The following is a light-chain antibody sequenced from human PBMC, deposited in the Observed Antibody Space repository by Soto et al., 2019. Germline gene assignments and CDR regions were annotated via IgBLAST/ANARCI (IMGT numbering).Light chain of an antibody. CDR2: GAS. Sequence: EIVMTQSPATLSLSLGERAALSCRASQSVTTNLAWYQQKPGQAPRLLIYGASTRATGIPARFSGTGSETEFTLTISSLQSEDIAVYYCQQYNNWLPWTFGQGTKVDIK. V-gene: IGKV3-15*01. CDR1: QSVTTN. J-gene: IGKJ1*01. CDR3: QQYNNWLPWT.